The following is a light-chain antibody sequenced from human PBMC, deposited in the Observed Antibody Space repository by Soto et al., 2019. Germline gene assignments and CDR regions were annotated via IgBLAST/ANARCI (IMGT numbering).Light chain of an antibody. CDR1: SSDVGGYKY. J-gene: IGLJ3*02. CDR2: EVS. CDR3: SSYAGRNNWV. Sequence: QSALTQPPSASGSPGQSVTISCTGTSSDVGGYKYVSWYQQHPGKAPKLMIYEVSKRPSGVPDRFSGSKSGNTASLTVSGLQAEDGADYYCSSYAGRNNWVFGGGTKVTVL. V-gene: IGLV2-8*01.